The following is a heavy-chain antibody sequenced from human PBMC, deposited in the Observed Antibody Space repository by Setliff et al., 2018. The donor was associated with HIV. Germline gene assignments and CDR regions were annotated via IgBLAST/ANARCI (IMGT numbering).Heavy chain of an antibody. J-gene: IGHJ6*02. D-gene: IGHD3-10*01. CDR3: AKADQYGSDYGMDV. V-gene: IGHV3-7*01. CDR2: IKQDGSDM. CDR1: GLPFYNYW. Sequence: GSLRLSCVASGLPFYNYWMTWLRRAPGRGLEWVANIKQDGSDMHYIESVKGRFTIFRDNAKNSVFLQMNSLRAEDTGVYYCAKADQYGSDYGMDVWGQGTTVTVSS.